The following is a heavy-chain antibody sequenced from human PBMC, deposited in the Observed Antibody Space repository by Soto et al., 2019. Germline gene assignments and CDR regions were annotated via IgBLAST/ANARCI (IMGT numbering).Heavy chain of an antibody. Sequence: GASVKVSCKASGYTFTSYAMHWVRQAPGQRLEWMGWINTGDGNTVYPQKFQGRITISRDTSATAVYMELSSLRSEDTAVYYCARRDGVAVAGILDYWGQGTLVTVSS. CDR3: ARRDGVAVAGILDY. D-gene: IGHD6-19*01. V-gene: IGHV1-3*04. CDR2: INTGDGNT. CDR1: GYTFTSYA. J-gene: IGHJ4*02.